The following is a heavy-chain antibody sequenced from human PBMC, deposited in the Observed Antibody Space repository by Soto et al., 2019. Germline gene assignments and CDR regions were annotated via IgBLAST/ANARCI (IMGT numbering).Heavy chain of an antibody. J-gene: IGHJ4*02. CDR2: IKKDGSEK. Sequence: LRLSCAASGFSFSNSWMSWVRQAPGKGLEWVAKIKKDGSEKYYVDSVKGRFTISRDNAKNSLYLQMNSLRADDTAVYYCATNAYWGQGSLVTVS. CDR3: ATNAY. CDR1: GFSFSNSW. V-gene: IGHV3-7*01.